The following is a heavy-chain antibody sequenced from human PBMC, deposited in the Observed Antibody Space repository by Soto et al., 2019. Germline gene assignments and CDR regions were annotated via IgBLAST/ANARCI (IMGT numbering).Heavy chain of an antibody. CDR3: ARASGELELRGGDYYYGMDV. J-gene: IGHJ6*02. V-gene: IGHV1-69*13. Sequence: GASVKVSCKASGGTFSSYAISWVRQAPGQGLEWMGGIIPIFGTANYAQKFQGRVTITADESTSTAYMELSSLRSEDTAVYYCARASGELELRGGDYYYGMDVWGQGTTVTVSS. D-gene: IGHD1-7*01. CDR2: IIPIFGTA. CDR1: GGTFSSYA.